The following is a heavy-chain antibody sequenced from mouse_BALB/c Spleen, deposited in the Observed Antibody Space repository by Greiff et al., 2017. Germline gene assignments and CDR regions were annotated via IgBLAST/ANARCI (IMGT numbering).Heavy chain of an antibody. CDR2: ISSGGSYT. V-gene: IGHV5-6*02. CDR3: ATGGYYNAMDY. D-gene: IGHD2-2*01. Sequence: DVKLQESGGDLVKPGGSLKLSCAASGFTFSSYGMSWVRQTPDKRLEWVATISSGGSYTYYPDSVKGRFTISRDNAKNTLYLQMSSLKSEDTAMYYCATGGYYNAMDYWGQGTSVTVSS. CDR1: GFTFSSYG. J-gene: IGHJ4*01.